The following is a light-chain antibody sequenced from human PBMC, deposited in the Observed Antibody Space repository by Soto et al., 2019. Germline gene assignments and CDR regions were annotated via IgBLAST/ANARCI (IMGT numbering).Light chain of an antibody. CDR2: GAS. V-gene: IGKV1-39*01. Sequence: DIQVTQSPSSLSASVGDRVTITCRASQRISAYLNWYQQKTGRAPKLLIYGASNLHSGVPSRFSGSGSGTDFTLTISGLQPEDFETYYCQQSYITPHTFGQGNKVESK. CDR1: QRISAY. CDR3: QQSYITPHT. J-gene: IGKJ1*01.